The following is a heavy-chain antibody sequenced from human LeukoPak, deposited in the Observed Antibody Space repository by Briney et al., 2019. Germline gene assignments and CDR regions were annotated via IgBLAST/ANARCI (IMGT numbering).Heavy chain of an antibody. CDR1: GFTFSSYA. V-gene: IGHV3-23*01. Sequence: PGGSLRLSCAASGFTFSSYAMSWVRQAPGKGLEWVSAISGSGGSTYYADSVKGRFTISRDNSKNTLYLQMNSLRAEDTAVYYCAKDTVNIVVVPAAPFDYWGQGTLVTVSS. D-gene: IGHD2-2*01. CDR2: ISGSGGST. CDR3: AKDTVNIVVVPAAPFDY. J-gene: IGHJ4*02.